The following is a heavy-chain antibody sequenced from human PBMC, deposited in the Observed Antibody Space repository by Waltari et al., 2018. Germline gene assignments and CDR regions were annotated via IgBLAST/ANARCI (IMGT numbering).Heavy chain of an antibody. CDR1: GYTFTSYG. V-gene: IGHV1-18*01. CDR2: ISAYNGNT. J-gene: IGHJ5*02. CDR3: ARDQDIVVVVAARTFDP. Sequence: QVQLVQSGAEVKKPGASVKVSCKASGYTFTSYGISWVRQAPGQGLEWMGWISAYNGNTNYAQKRQGRVTMTTDTSTSTAYMELRSLRSDDTAVYYCARDQDIVVVVAARTFDPWGQGTLVTVSS. D-gene: IGHD2-15*01.